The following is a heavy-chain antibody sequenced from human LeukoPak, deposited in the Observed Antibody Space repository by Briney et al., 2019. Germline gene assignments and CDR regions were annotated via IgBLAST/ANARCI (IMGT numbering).Heavy chain of an antibody. CDR1: GDSISDTSYY. J-gene: IGHJ4*02. V-gene: IGHV4-39*07. Sequence: SETLSLTCSVYGDSISDTSYYWGWIRQPPGKGLEWIGSIYYSGSTYYNPSLKSRVTISVDTSKNRFSLKLSSMTAADTAVYYCARDPFTVSGTDIETHFDYWGQGTLVTVSS. CDR2: IYYSGST. CDR3: ARDPFTVSGTDIETHFDY. D-gene: IGHD3-16*01.